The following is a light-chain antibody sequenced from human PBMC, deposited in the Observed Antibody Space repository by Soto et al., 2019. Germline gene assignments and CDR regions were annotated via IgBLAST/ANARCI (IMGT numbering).Light chain of an antibody. CDR3: SSYTSSSTLYV. V-gene: IGLV2-14*01. CDR2: DVS. Sequence: QSVLTQPASVXGSPGQSITISCTGTSNDVGGYNYVSWYQQHPGKAPKLMIYDVSNRPSGVSNRFSGSKSGNTASLTISGLQAEDEADYYCSSYTSSSTLYVFGTGTKVTVL. CDR1: SNDVGGYNY. J-gene: IGLJ1*01.